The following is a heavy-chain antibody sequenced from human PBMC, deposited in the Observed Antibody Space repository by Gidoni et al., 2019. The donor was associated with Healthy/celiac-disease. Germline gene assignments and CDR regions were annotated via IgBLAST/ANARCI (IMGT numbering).Heavy chain of an antibody. J-gene: IGHJ4*02. V-gene: IGHV1-58*01. CDR3: AADPTYYYDSSGYYG. D-gene: IGHD3-22*01. CDR2: IVVGSGNT. Sequence: QMQLVQSGPEVKKPGTSVKVSCKASGFTFTSSAVQWVRQARGQRLEWIGWIVVGSGNTNYAQKFQERVTITRDMSTSTAYMELSSLRSDDTAVYYCAADPTYYYDSSGYYGWGQGTLVTVSS. CDR1: GFTFTSSA.